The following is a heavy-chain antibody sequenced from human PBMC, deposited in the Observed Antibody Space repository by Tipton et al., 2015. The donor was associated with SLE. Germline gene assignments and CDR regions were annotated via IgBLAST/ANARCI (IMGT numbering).Heavy chain of an antibody. J-gene: IGHJ4*02. V-gene: IGHV3-48*03. CDR3: AREDATISGYFDY. CDR1: GFTFSSYE. CDR2: ISSSGSTI. D-gene: IGHD4/OR15-4a*01. Sequence: SLRLSCAASGFTFSSYEMNWVRQAPGKGLEWVSYISSSGSTIYYADSVKGRFTISRDNAKNSLYLQMNSLRAEDTAVYYCAREDATISGYFDYWGQGPLVTVSS.